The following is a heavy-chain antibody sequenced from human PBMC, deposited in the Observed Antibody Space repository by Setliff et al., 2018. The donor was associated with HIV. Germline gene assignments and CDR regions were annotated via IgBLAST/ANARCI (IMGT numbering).Heavy chain of an antibody. D-gene: IGHD3-22*01. Sequence: PSETLSLTCTVSGGSISSSSYYWGWIRQPPGKGLEWIGSINYSGSTYYTPSLKSRVTISLDASKNQFSLTLRFLTAADPAVYHFARRGGITTTVQGPPPFDFWGPVTLVTSPQ. J-gene: IGHJ4*02. V-gene: IGHV4-39*07. CDR1: GGSISSSSYY. CDR3: ARRGGITTTVQGPPPFDF. CDR2: INYSGST.